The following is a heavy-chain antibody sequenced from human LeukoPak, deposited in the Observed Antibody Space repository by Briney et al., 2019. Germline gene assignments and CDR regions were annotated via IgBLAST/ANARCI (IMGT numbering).Heavy chain of an antibody. J-gene: IGHJ4*02. D-gene: IGHD2-15*01. CDR1: GFTFSSYG. Sequence: PGGSLRLSCAASGFTFSSYGMHWVRQAPGKGLEWVAVIWYDGSNKYYADSVKGRFTISRDNSKNTLYLQMNTLRDEDTALYHCARGEEYCSGGSCYSVDYWGQGTLVTVSS. CDR3: ARGEEYCSGGSCYSVDY. CDR2: IWYDGSNK. V-gene: IGHV3-33*01.